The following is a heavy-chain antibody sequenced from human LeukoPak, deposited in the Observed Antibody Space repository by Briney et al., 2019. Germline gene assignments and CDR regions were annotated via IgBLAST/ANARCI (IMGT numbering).Heavy chain of an antibody. Sequence: GGSLRLSCAASGFTFSSYAMSWVRQAPGKGLEWVSAISGSGGSTYYADSVKGRFTISRDNSKNTLYLQMKSLRAEDTAVYYCAKDLSNGAALGEYYYYYYGMDVWGQGTTVTVSS. CDR2: ISGSGGST. J-gene: IGHJ6*02. V-gene: IGHV3-23*01. CDR3: AKDLSNGAALGEYYYYYYGMDV. CDR1: GFTFSSYA. D-gene: IGHD3-16*01.